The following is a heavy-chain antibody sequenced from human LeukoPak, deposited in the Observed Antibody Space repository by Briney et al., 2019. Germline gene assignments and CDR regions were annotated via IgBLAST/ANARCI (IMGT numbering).Heavy chain of an antibody. CDR1: GYTFTGYY. CDR2: INPNSGGT. V-gene: IGHV1-2*02. CDR3: ARTGFQAY. Sequence: GASVNVSGKPSGYTFTGYYMHWVRQAPGHRLEWMGWINPNSGGTNYAQKLQGRVTMTRDTSISTAYMELSRLRSDDTAVYYCARTGFQAYWGQGTLVTVSS. J-gene: IGHJ4*02. D-gene: IGHD1-14*01.